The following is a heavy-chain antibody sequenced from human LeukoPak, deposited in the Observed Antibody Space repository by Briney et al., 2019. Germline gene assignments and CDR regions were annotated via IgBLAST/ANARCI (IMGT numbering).Heavy chain of an antibody. J-gene: IGHJ6*03. CDR2: ISAYNGNT. V-gene: IGHV1-18*01. Sequence: ASVKVSCKASGYTFTSYGISWVRQAPGQGLEWMGWISAYNGNTNYAQKLQGRVTMTTDTSTSTAYMELRSLRSDDTAVYYCAKMGNSKPRGWLGYMDVWGKGTTVTASS. CDR3: AKMGNSKPRGWLGYMDV. CDR1: GYTFTSYG. D-gene: IGHD4-23*01.